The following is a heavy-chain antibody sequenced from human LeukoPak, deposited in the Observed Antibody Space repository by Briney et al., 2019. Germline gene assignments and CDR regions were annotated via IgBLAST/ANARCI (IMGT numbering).Heavy chain of an antibody. CDR1: GGAFTSYA. J-gene: IGHJ4*02. CDR3: ASCYYDSSGYYSIFDY. CDR2: IIPIFGTA. Sequence: GASVNVSCKASGGAFTSYAISWVRPAPGQGLEWMGGIIPIFGTANYAQKFQGRVTITTDESTSTAYVELSSLRSEDTDVYYCASCYYDSSGYYSIFDYWGQGTLVTVSS. V-gene: IGHV1-69*05. D-gene: IGHD3-22*01.